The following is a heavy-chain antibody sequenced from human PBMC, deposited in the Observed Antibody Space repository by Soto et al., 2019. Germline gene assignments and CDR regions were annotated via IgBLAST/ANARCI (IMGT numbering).Heavy chain of an antibody. Sequence: ASVKVSCKASGYIFTAYSMHWVRQAPGQGLEWVGWFNPNSGDTIYAQEFQGRVTLTGDTSISTAYMELYSLTSDDTAVYYCAREASAVISLDYWGQGTLVTVSS. CDR3: AREASAVISLDY. V-gene: IGHV1-2*02. CDR1: GYIFTAYS. J-gene: IGHJ4*02. D-gene: IGHD6-19*01. CDR2: FNPNSGDT.